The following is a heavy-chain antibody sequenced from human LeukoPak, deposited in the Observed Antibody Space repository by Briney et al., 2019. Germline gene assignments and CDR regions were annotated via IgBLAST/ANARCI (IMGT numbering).Heavy chain of an antibody. D-gene: IGHD2-2*01. J-gene: IGHJ5*01. CDR1: GFTFSSYA. Sequence: GGSLRLPCAASGFTFSSYAMSWVRQAPGKGLEWVSAISGSGGSTYYADSVKGRFTISRDNSKNTLYLQMNGLRAEDTAVYYCAKDPLPIVVVPAALGGVWFDPWGQGTLVTVSS. V-gene: IGHV3-23*01. CDR3: AKDPLPIVVVPAALGGVWFDP. CDR2: ISGSGGST.